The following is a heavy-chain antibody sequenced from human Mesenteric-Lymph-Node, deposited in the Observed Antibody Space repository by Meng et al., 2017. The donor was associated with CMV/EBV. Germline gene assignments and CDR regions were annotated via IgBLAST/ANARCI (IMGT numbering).Heavy chain of an antibody. V-gene: IGHV1-18*01. CDR3: ARDNRVTIFGVVIHWFDP. J-gene: IGHJ5*02. Sequence: TFTSYGISWVRQAPGQGLEWMGWISAYNGNTNYAQKLQGRVTMTIDTSTSTAYMELRSLRSDDTAVYYCARDNRVTIFGVVIHWFDPWGQGTLVTVSS. D-gene: IGHD3-3*01. CDR2: ISAYNGNT. CDR1: TFTSYG.